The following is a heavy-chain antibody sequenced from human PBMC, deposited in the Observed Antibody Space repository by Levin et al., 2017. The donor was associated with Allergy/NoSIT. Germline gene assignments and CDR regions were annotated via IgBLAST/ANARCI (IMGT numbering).Heavy chain of an antibody. CDR1: GYSISSDFY. CDR2: IYHSGST. V-gene: IGHV4-38-2*02. J-gene: IGHJ2*01. Sequence: SETLSLTCTVSGYSISSDFYWGWIRQPPGKGLEWIGTIYHSGSTYYNPSFKSRLTVSADTSKNQFSLKLSSVTAADPAVYYCAGVDHCSRHTCYTDWFFDLWGRGTLVTVSS. CDR3: AGVDHCSRHTCYTDWFFDL. D-gene: IGHD2-2*02.